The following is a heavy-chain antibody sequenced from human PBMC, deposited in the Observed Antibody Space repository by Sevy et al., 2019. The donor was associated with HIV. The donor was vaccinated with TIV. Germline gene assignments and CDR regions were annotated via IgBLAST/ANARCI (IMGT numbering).Heavy chain of an antibody. V-gene: IGHV3-53*01. CDR2: ISTDGST. CDR3: ARASRVTLILIVCLGWHFDL. CDR1: GFSVSSSY. D-gene: IGHD3-22*01. Sequence: GGSLRLSCAASGFSVSSSYVTWVRQAPGKGLEWVSVISTDGSTYYADSVKGGFTISRDSSKNTLSLQMNSLRGEATAVYYSARASRVTLILIVCLGWHFDLWGRGTLVTVSS. J-gene: IGHJ2*01.